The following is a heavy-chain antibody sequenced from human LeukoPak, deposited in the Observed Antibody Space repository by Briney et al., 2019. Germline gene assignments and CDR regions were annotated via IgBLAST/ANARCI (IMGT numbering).Heavy chain of an antibody. J-gene: IGHJ4*02. CDR3: ARGSYCSGGSCYYFDY. Sequence: SQTLSLTCTVSGGSISSGSYYWSWIRQPAGKGLEWIGRIYTSGSTNYNPSLKSRVSISVDTSKNQFSLKLSSVTAADTAVYYCARGSYCSGGSCYYFDYWGQGTLVTVSS. V-gene: IGHV4-61*02. CDR1: GGSISSGSYY. CDR2: IYTSGST. D-gene: IGHD2-15*01.